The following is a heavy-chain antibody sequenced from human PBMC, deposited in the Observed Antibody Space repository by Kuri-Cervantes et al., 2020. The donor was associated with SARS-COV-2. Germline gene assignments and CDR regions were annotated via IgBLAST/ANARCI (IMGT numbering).Heavy chain of an antibody. CDR3: EHSWEGSDAFDI. V-gene: IGHV2-5*02. Sequence: SGPTLVTPTQTLTPTSTFTGISVSTSGVGVGWIRPPPGKAMELLALIYWDDDKRYSPSLKTRLTITKHTYKNQVVLTMTNMDPVDTATYYCEHSWEGSDAFDIWGQGTMVTVSS. CDR1: GISVSTSGVG. D-gene: IGHD1-26*01. CDR2: IYWDDDK. J-gene: IGHJ3*02.